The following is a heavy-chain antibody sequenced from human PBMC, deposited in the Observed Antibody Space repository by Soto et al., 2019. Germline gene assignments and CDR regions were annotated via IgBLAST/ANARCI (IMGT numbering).Heavy chain of an antibody. D-gene: IGHD3-16*01. CDR2: ISGSGGRS. CDR3: AKAYFVWSSEQPYYFDY. CDR1: GVTFSNYA. J-gene: IGHJ4*02. V-gene: IGHV3-23*01. Sequence: PGGSMKLSCAASGVTFSNYAMAWVRQGPGKGLEWVSGISGSGGRSYYADSVKGRFTISRDNSKSTLYLQMNSLRAEDTAVYYCAKAYFVWSSEQPYYFDYWGQGTLVTVSS.